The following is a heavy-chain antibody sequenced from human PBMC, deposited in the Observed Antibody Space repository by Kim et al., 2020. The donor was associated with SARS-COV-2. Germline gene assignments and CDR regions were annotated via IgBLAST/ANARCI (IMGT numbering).Heavy chain of an antibody. CDR1: GDRDTFISYA. CDR2: VVPIFSST. J-gene: IGHJ3*02. CDR3: AQGGTWNLWAFDI. V-gene: IGHV1-69*13. D-gene: IGHD1-1*01. Sequence: SVKVSCKTSGDRDTFISYALNWVRQAPGQGLEWMGGVVPIFSSTKYSQRFQGRVTITADESTRTAYMELSSLRSEDTAVYYCAQGGTWNLWAFDIWGQG.